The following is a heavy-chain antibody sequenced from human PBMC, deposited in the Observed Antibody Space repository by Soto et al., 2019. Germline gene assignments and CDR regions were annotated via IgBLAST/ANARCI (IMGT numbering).Heavy chain of an antibody. CDR1: GGSVSSGSHY. V-gene: IGHV4-61*01. CDR3: ARGGSIAAAVVDY. D-gene: IGHD6-13*01. CDR2: IYHTGST. J-gene: IGHJ4*02. Sequence: QVQLQESGPGLVTPSETLSLTCTVSGGSVSSGSHYWSWLRQPPGQGLEWIGYIYHTGSTNSTPSRNSRVTMSVDTSKNQCSRKLNSVTAADTAVYYCARGGSIAAAVVDYWGQGTLVTVSS.